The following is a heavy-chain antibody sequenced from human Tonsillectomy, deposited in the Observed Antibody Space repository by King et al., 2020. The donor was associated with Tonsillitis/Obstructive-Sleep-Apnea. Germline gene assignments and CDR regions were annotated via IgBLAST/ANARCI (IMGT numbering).Heavy chain of an antibody. V-gene: IGHV3-23*04. J-gene: IGHJ4*02. CDR2: ISGSGGDT. CDR1: GFTFSSYG. Sequence: VQLVESGGGLVQSGGSLRLSCVASGFTFSSYGMNWVRQAPGKGLEWVSGISGSGGDTYYADSVKGRFTISRDNSKNTLWLQMNSLIAEDTAVYYCAKDLRGSXPVPXXWXQGTLVTVSS. CDR3: AKDLRGSXPVPXX. D-gene: IGHD3-16*01.